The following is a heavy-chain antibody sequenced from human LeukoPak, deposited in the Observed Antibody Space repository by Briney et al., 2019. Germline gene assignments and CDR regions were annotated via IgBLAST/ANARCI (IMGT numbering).Heavy chain of an antibody. Sequence: GGSLRLSCAASGFTFSSYSMNWVRQAPGKGLEWVSYISSSSSTIYYADSVKGRFTISRDNAKNSLYLQMNSLRDEDTAVYYCARGCLVRGVIIRRWFDPWGQGTLVTVSS. J-gene: IGHJ5*02. CDR1: GFTFSSYS. CDR3: ARGCLVRGVIIRRWFDP. V-gene: IGHV3-48*02. D-gene: IGHD3-10*01. CDR2: ISSSSSTI.